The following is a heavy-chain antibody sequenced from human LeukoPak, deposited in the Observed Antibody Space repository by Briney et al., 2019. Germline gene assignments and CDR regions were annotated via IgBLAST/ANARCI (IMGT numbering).Heavy chain of an antibody. J-gene: IGHJ4*02. CDR2: IIPIFGTA. CDR1: GGTFSSYA. D-gene: IGHD2/OR15-2a*01. V-gene: IGHV1-69*13. Sequence: ASVKVSCKASGGTFSSYAISWVRQAPGRGLEWMGGIIPIFGTANYAQKFQGRVTITADESTSTAYMELSSLRSEDTAVYYCAKDSAKKYDDYWGQGTLVTVSS. CDR3: AKDSAKKYDDY.